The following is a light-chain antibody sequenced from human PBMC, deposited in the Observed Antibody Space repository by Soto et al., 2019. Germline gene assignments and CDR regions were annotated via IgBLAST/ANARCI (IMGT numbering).Light chain of an antibody. Sequence: DIQMTQSPSSVSASVGDRVTITCRASQGIGTWLAWYQQKPGKGPNLLIYAASSLESGVPSRFSGSGSGTDFTLTISSLQPEDFATYYCQQADSFHQKFGQGTKVDIK. CDR3: QQADSFHQK. CDR1: QGIGTW. V-gene: IGKV1-12*01. CDR2: AAS. J-gene: IGKJ1*01.